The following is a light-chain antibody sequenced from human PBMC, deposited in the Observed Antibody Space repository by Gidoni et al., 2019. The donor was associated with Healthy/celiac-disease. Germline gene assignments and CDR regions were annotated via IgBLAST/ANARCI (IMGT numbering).Light chain of an antibody. Sequence: QTVVTQEPSLSVSPGGTVTLTCGLSSGSVSTSYYPIWYQQTPGQAPRTLIYSTHTRSSGVPDRFSGSILGNKAALTITGAQADDESDYYCVLYMGSGIWVFGGGTKLTVL. CDR2: STH. J-gene: IGLJ2*01. CDR1: SGSVSTSYY. CDR3: VLYMGSGIWV. V-gene: IGLV8-61*01.